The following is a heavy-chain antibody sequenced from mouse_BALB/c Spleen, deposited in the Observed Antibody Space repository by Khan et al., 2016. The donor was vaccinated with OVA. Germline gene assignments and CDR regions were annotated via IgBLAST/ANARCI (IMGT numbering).Heavy chain of an antibody. Sequence: QIQLVQSGPELKKPGETVKISCKASGYTFTNYGVNWVKQTPGKGLKWMGWINTYTGEPTYADDFKGRFAFSLETSASTAFLQINNLKNEDTATXYCARRGRRAMDYWGQGTSVTVSS. CDR3: ARRGRRAMDY. V-gene: IGHV9-3-1*01. D-gene: IGHD3-3*01. CDR1: GYTFTNYG. CDR2: INTYTGEP. J-gene: IGHJ4*01.